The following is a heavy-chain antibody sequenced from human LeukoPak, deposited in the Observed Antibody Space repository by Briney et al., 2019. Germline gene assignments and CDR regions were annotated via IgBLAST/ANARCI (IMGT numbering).Heavy chain of an antibody. D-gene: IGHD1-26*01. V-gene: IGHV3-74*01. CDR2: INPAGSST. CDR3: ARGVRGSYGTDL. J-gene: IGHJ5*02. Sequence: GGSLRLSCAASGFTFSSDWMHWVRQAPGQGLVWVSRINPAGSSTNYADSVKGRFTISRDNAMNTLYLHLNSLRAEDTAVYYCARGVRGSYGTDLWGQGTQVTVSS. CDR1: GFTFSSDW.